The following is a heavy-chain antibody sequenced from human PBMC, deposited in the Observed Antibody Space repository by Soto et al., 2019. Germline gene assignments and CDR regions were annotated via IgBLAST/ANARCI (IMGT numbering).Heavy chain of an antibody. CDR2: IYSGGST. J-gene: IGHJ3*02. V-gene: IGHV3-53*01. CDR3: AIWAARSDTDAFDS. D-gene: IGHD3-16*01. CDR1: GFTVSSSY. Sequence: PGGSLRLSCAASGFTVSSSYMSWVRQAPGKGLEWVSVIYSGGSTYYADSVKGRFTVSRDNPKNTLYLQMNSLRAEDTAVYYCAIWAARSDTDAFDSWGKGTMVTVS.